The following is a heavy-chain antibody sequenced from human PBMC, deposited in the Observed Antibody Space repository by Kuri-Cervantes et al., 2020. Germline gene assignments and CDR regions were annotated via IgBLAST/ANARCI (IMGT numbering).Heavy chain of an antibody. V-gene: IGHV1-2*02. CDR2: INPNSGAT. D-gene: IGHD2-21*01. J-gene: IGHJ3*02. CDR1: GYTFTGYY. CDR3: ARAGGADAFDI. Sequence: ASVKVSCKASGYTFTGYYMHWVRQAPGQGLEWMGWINPNSGATNYAQNFQGRVTMTRDTSISTAYVEVSRLRSDDTAVYYCARAGGADAFDIWGQGTMVTVSS.